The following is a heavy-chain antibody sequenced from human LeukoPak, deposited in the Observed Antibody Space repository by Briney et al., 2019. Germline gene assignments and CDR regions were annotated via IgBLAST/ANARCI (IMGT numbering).Heavy chain of an antibody. CDR1: GFTFSSYS. V-gene: IGHV3-21*01. D-gene: IGHD7-27*01. CDR2: ISSSSSYI. J-gene: IGHJ4*02. CDR3: ARGRRTGDRGYYFDY. Sequence: PGGSLRLSCAASGFTFSSYSMNWVRQAPGKGLEWVSSISSSSSYIYYADSVKGRFTSSRDNARNSLYLQMNNLRAEDTAMYYCARGRRTGDRGYYFDYWGQGTLVTVSS.